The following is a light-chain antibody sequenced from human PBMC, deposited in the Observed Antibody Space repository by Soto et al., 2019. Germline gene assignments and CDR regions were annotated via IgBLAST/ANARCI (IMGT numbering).Light chain of an antibody. Sequence: VLTQPPSASGTPGQRVSISCSGSGSNIGSNTVNWYQQLPGTAPKLLMYNNNQRPSGVPDRFSGSKSGTSASLAISGLQSEDEADYYCAAWDDSLSGYVFGTGTKVT. CDR3: AAWDDSLSGYV. CDR1: GSNIGSNT. J-gene: IGLJ1*01. V-gene: IGLV1-44*01. CDR2: NNN.